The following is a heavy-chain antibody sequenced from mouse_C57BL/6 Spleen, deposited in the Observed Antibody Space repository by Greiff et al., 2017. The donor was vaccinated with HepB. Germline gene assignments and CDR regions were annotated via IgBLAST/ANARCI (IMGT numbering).Heavy chain of an antibody. D-gene: IGHD1-1*02. CDR3: ARWGSYGHYFDY. V-gene: IGHV1-55*01. Sequence: VQLQQPGAELVKPGASVKMSCKASGYTFTSYWITWVKQRPGQGLEWIGDIYPGSGSTNYNEKFKSKATLTVDTSSSTAYMQLSSLTSEDSAVYYCARWGSYGHYFDYWGQGTTLTVSS. CDR1: GYTFTSYW. CDR2: IYPGSGST. J-gene: IGHJ2*01.